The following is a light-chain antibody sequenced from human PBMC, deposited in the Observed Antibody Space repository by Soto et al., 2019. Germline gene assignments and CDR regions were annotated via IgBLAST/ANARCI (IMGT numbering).Light chain of an antibody. CDR2: DAS. CDR1: QSVSGW. CDR3: QQYDNFSWT. V-gene: IGKV1-5*01. Sequence: DIQMTQSPSTLSASVGDTVTVTCRASQSVSGWLAWYQQKPGEAPKLLIYDASTFPRGVPSRFSGSGSGTRFTLTIASLQPDDLAKYYCQQYDNFSWTFGPGTKV. J-gene: IGKJ1*01.